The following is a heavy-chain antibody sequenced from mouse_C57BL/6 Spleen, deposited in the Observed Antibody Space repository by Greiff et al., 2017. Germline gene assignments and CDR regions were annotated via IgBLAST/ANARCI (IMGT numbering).Heavy chain of an antibody. D-gene: IGHD1-1*01. Sequence: VQLQQSGAELVRPGASVTLSCKASGYTFTDYEMHWVKQTPVHGLEWIGAIDPETGGTAYNQKFKGKAILTADKSSSTAYMELRSLTSEYSAVYYCTRYYYGSSFLAYWGQGTLVTVSA. V-gene: IGHV1-15*01. J-gene: IGHJ3*01. CDR1: GYTFTDYE. CDR3: TRYYYGSSFLAY. CDR2: IDPETGGT.